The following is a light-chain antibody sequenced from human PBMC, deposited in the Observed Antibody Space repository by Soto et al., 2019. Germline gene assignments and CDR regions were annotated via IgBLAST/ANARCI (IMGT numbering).Light chain of an antibody. CDR3: QQYASSPKT. CDR1: QSLSSTN. CDR2: GAS. Sequence: EIVLTQSPGTLSLSPGERATLSCRASQSLSSTNLAWYQQKPGQAPGLLIYGASNRATGIPDRFRGSGSGTDFTLTISRLEPEDFAVDYCQQYASSPKTFGQGTKLEIK. J-gene: IGKJ2*01. V-gene: IGKV3-20*01.